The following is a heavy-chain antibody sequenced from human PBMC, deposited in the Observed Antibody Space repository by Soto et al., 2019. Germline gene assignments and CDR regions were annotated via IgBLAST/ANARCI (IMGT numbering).Heavy chain of an antibody. J-gene: IGHJ4*02. V-gene: IGHV3-48*03. CDR2: ITSSGSTR. CDR1: GFTFSSSE. Sequence: PGGSLRLSCAASGFTFSSSEMNWVRRSPGKGLEWISYITSSGSTRYYANSVKGRFTISRDNAKNSLYLQMNSLRVEDTAIYYCARGNSPVDVFWGQGTLVTVS. CDR3: ARGNSPVDVF. D-gene: IGHD3-9*01.